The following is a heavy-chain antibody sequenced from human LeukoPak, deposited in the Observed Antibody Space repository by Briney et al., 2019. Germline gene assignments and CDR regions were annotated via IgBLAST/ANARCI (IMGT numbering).Heavy chain of an antibody. V-gene: IGHV4-59*01. Sequence: PSETLSLTCTVSGGSISSYYWSWIRQPAGKGLEWIGYIYYSGRTNYNPSLKSRVTISVVTSKNQFSLKLSSVTAADTAVYYCAREGYCSGGSCYSGLCSFDIWGQGTMVTVSS. D-gene: IGHD2-15*01. CDR1: GGSISSYY. CDR2: IYYSGRT. CDR3: AREGYCSGGSCYSGLCSFDI. J-gene: IGHJ3*02.